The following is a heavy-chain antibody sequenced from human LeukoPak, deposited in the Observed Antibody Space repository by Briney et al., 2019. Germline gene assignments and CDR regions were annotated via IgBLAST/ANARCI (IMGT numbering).Heavy chain of an antibody. Sequence: GGSLRLSCAASGFTFSSYAMHWVRQAPGKGLEWVAVISYDGSNKYYADSVKGRFTISRDNSKNTLYLQMNSLRAEDTAVYYCAKDIALYCGGDCYHDYWGQGTLVTVSS. D-gene: IGHD2-21*02. J-gene: IGHJ4*02. CDR3: AKDIALYCGGDCYHDY. CDR2: ISYDGSNK. CDR1: GFTFSSYA. V-gene: IGHV3-30-3*01.